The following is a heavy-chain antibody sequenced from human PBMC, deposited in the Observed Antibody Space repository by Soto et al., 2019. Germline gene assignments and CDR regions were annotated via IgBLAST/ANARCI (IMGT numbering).Heavy chain of an antibody. D-gene: IGHD5-12*01. V-gene: IGHV3-21*01. CDR1: GFTFSSYS. Sequence: GGSLRLSCAASGFTFSSYSMNWVRQAPGKGLEWVSSISSSSSYIYYADSVKGRFTISRDNAKNSLYLQMNSLRAEDTAVYYCARAQGFRGYSGYVPYFDYWGQGTLVTVSS. J-gene: IGHJ4*02. CDR2: ISSSSSYI. CDR3: ARAQGFRGYSGYVPYFDY.